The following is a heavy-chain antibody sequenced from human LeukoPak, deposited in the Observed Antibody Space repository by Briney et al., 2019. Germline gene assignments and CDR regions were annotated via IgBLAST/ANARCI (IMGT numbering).Heavy chain of an antibody. CDR1: GFTFNRCW. CDR2: INPDGRDT. D-gene: IGHD2-21*02. J-gene: IGHJ1*01. Sequence: GGSLRLSCVVSGFTFNRCWMNWVRQAPGKGLEWVAHINPDGRDTYYVDSVKGRFTISRDNAQNSMYLQMNSLRVEDTAVYYCTSWGDTTSEYFQRWGQGTLVTVSS. V-gene: IGHV3-7*01. CDR3: TSWGDTTSEYFQR.